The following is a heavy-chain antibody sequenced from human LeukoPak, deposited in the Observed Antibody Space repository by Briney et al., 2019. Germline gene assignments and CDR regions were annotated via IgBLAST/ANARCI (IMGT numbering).Heavy chain of an antibody. D-gene: IGHD6-19*01. CDR1: GYTFTSYY. Sequence: GASVKVSCKASGYTFTSYYMHWVRQAPGQGLEWMGIINPSGGSTSYAQKFQGRVTMTRDTSTSTVYMELSRLRSDDTAVYYCATLVIAVAGGFGDYWGQGTLVTVSS. CDR3: ATLVIAVAGGFGDY. V-gene: IGHV1-46*01. J-gene: IGHJ4*02. CDR2: INPSGGST.